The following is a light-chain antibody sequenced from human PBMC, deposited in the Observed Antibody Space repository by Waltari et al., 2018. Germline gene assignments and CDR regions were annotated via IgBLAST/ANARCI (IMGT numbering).Light chain of an antibody. J-gene: IGKJ4*01. CDR1: QSVTHIS. V-gene: IGKV3-20*01. CDR2: GTS. CDR3: QQYDGEVVT. Sequence: CRASQSVTHISLTGYQQKLGQAPRLLIYGTSSRATGIPDRFSGSGSGTDFTLTISRLEPEDFAVYYCQQYDGEVVTFGGGTKVEI.